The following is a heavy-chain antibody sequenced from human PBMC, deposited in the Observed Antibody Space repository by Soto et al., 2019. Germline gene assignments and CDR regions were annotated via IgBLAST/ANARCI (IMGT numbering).Heavy chain of an antibody. CDR1: GFTFSSYA. Sequence: QVQLVESGGGVVQPGRSLRLSCAASGFTFSSYAMHWVRQAPGKGLEWVAVISYDGSNKYYADSVKGRFTISRDNSKNTRYHQMNSLRDEDTAVYYCARDPYCGGDCYSGTGAGWFDPWGQGTLVTVSS. V-gene: IGHV3-30*14. CDR2: ISYDGSNK. J-gene: IGHJ5*02. CDR3: ARDPYCGGDCYSGTGAGWFDP. D-gene: IGHD2-21*02.